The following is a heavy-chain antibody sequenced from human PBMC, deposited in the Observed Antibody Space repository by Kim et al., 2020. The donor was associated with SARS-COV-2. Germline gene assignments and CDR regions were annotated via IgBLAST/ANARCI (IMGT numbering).Heavy chain of an antibody. V-gene: IGHV1-46*01. D-gene: IGHD3-10*01. Sequence: SHAQKFEGRVTMTRDTSTSTVYMELSSLSSEDTAVYYGVRPEGMYEYFQHWGQGTLVTVSS. CDR3: VRPEGMYEYFQH. J-gene: IGHJ1*01.